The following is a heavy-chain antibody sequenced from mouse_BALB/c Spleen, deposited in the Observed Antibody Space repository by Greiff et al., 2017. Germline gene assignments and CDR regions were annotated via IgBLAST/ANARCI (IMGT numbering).Heavy chain of an antibody. CDR3: ARRNAPYAMDY. CDR2: ILPGSGST. Sequence: QVQLQQSGAELMKPGASVKISCKATGYTFSSYWIEWVKQRPGHGLEWIGEILPGSGSTNYNEKFKGKATFTADTSSNTAYMQLSSLTSEDSAVYYCARRNAPYAMDYWGQGTSVTVSS. V-gene: IGHV1-9*01. J-gene: IGHJ4*01. CDR1: GYTFSSYW.